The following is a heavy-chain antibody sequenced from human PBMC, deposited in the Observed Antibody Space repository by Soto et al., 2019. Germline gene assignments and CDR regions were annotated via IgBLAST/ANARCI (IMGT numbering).Heavy chain of an antibody. D-gene: IGHD4-17*01. CDR2: ISYDGSNK. V-gene: IGHV3-30-3*01. CDR1: GFTFSSYA. CDR3: ARDRRSTPRYYYYGMDV. J-gene: IGHJ6*02. Sequence: QVQLVESGGGVVQPGRSLRLSCAASGFTFSSYAMHWVRQAPGKGLEWVAVISYDGSNKYYADSVKGRFTISRDNSKNTLYLQMNSLRAEDTAVYYCARDRRSTPRYYYYGMDVWGQGTTVTVSS.